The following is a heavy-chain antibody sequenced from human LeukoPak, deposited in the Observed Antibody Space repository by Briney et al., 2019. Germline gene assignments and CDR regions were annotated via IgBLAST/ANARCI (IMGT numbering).Heavy chain of an antibody. CDR2: LYSDGRT. J-gene: IGHJ4*02. D-gene: IGHD2-15*01. CDR3: ARGGGYYPIDY. Sequence: GGSLRLSCAASGFTVNSNYMNWVRQAPGKGLEWVSVLYSDGRTYYADSVKGRFTISRDTSKNTLYLQVNSLRAEDTAVCYCARGGGYYPIDYWGQGTLVTVSS. V-gene: IGHV3-53*01. CDR1: GFTVNSNY.